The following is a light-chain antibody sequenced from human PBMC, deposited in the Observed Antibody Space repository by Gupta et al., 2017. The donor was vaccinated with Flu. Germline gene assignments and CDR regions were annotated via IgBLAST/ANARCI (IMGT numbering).Light chain of an antibody. CDR1: QSLLHSNGYNY. Sequence: DPVMGQSTLSLPVNPGGPASISCRSSQSLLHSNGYNYLDWYLQKPGQSPQLLIYLGSNRASGVPDRFSGSGSGTDFTLKISRVEAEDVGVYYCMQALQMYTFGQGTKLEIK. CDR2: LGS. CDR3: MQALQMYT. J-gene: IGKJ2*01. V-gene: IGKV2-28*01.